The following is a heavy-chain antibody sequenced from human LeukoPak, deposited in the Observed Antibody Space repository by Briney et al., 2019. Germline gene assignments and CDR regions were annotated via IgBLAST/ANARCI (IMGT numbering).Heavy chain of an antibody. V-gene: IGHV1-2*02. CDR3: ARARPFGGYFDL. J-gene: IGHJ4*02. CDR1: GYTFTGYY. D-gene: IGHD4-23*01. CDR2: IDSNTGGT. Sequence: ASVTVSCKASGYTFTGYYIHWVRQAPGQGLEWMGWIDSNTGGTNYAQKFQGRVTMTRDTSISTAYMELSGLTSDDTAVYYCARARPFGGYFDLWGQGTLVTVSS.